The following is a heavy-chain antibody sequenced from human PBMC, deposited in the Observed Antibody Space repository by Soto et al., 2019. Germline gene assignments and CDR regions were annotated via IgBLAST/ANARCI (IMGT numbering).Heavy chain of an antibody. Sequence: VQLVQSGAEVKKPGASVKVSCKASGYTFTGYYMHWVRQAPGQGLEWMGWINPNSGGTNYAQKFQGWVTMTRDTSISTAYMELSRLRSDDTAVYYCARDTGTVVATPNYYMDVWGKGTTVTVSS. D-gene: IGHD5-12*01. CDR1: GYTFTGYY. J-gene: IGHJ6*03. CDR3: ARDTGTVVATPNYYMDV. V-gene: IGHV1-2*04. CDR2: INPNSGGT.